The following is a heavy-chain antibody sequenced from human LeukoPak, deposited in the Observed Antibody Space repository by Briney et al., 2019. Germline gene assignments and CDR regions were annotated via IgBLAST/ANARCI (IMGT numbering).Heavy chain of an antibody. V-gene: IGHV3-30*18. J-gene: IGHJ4*02. CDR1: GFTFSSYG. CDR3: AKDLGRYCSGGSCYSAGY. CDR2: ISYDGSSK. D-gene: IGHD2-15*01. Sequence: GGSLRLSCAASGFTFSSYGMHWVRQAPGKGLEWVAVISYDGSSKYYADSVKGRFTISRDNSKNTLYLQMNSLRAEDTAVYYCAKDLGRYCSGGSCYSAGYWGRGTLVTVSS.